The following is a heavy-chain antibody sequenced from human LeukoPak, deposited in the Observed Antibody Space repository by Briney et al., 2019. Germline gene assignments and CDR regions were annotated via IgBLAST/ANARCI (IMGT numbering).Heavy chain of an antibody. D-gene: IGHD4-17*01. CDR1: GGSISSGGYY. CDR3: ARAGYGDYEDAFDI. CDR2: IYYSGST. Sequence: SETLSLTCTVSGGSISSGGYYWSWIRQHPGKGLEWIGYIYYSGSTYYNPSLKSRATISVDTSKNQFSLKLSSVTAADTAVYYCARAGYGDYEDAFDIWGQGTMVTVSS. J-gene: IGHJ3*02. V-gene: IGHV4-31*03.